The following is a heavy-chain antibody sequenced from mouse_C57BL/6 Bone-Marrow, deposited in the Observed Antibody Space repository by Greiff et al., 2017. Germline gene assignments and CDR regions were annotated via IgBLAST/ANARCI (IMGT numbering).Heavy chain of an antibody. Sequence: VQLQQSGAELVRPGASVKLSCTASGFNIKDDYIHWVKQRPEQGLEWIGWIDPEIGDTVYASKFQGKGTIPSDTSSNTAYLQLSSLTSADTAVYFWSSFACNHFYFWGQGTPLTVAS. J-gene: IGHJ2*01. CDR1: GFNIKDDY. V-gene: IGHV14-4*01. CDR2: IDPEIGDT. D-gene: IGHD2-1*01. CDR3: SSFACNHFYF.